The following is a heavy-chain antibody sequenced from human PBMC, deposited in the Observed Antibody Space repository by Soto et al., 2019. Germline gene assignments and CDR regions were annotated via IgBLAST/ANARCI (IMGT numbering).Heavy chain of an antibody. Sequence: QVQLQESGTGLVKHSETLSLTCTVSGGSISSYYWSWIRQPPGMGLEWIGYINYSGSTNYNPSLKSRVTIAEDTSKNQFSLKLSAVTAADTAVYYCAREAARDYYYGMDVWGQGTTVTVSS. CDR1: GGSISSYY. V-gene: IGHV4-59*01. J-gene: IGHJ6*02. CDR3: AREAARDYYYGMDV. CDR2: INYSGST.